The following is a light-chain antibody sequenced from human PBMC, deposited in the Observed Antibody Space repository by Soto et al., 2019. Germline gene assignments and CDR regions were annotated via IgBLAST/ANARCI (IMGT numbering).Light chain of an antibody. J-gene: IGKJ1*01. V-gene: IGKV1-39*01. Sequence: DIQMTQSPSSLSASVGDRVIITCRASQSISSYLNWYQQKPGKAPKLLIYDASSLQSGVPSRFSGSGFGTEFTLTISSLQPGDFATYYCQQYSSRSTVGQGTKVDIK. CDR1: QSISSY. CDR2: DAS. CDR3: QQYSSRST.